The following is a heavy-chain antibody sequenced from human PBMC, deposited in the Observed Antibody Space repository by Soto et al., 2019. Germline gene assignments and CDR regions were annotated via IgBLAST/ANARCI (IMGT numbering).Heavy chain of an antibody. Sequence: QVQLQESGPGLVKTSGTLSLTCAVSGGSISSNNWWSWVRQPPGKGLEWIGEIYHSGSTNYNPSLKSRVTISLDKSKNQFSLNLSSVTAADTAVYYYARAVDAYSNYKRYCFDDWGQGTLVTVSS. D-gene: IGHD4-4*01. V-gene: IGHV4-4*02. J-gene: IGHJ4*02. CDR1: GGSISSNNW. CDR2: IYHSGST. CDR3: ARAVDAYSNYKRYCFDD.